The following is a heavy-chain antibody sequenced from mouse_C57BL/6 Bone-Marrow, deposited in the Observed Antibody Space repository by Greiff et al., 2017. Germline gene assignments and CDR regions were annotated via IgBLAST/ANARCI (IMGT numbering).Heavy chain of an antibody. CDR1: GYAFTNYL. D-gene: IGHD2-2*01. V-gene: IGHV1-54*01. Sequence: VQLQQSGAELVRPGTSVKVSCKASGYAFTNYLIEWVKQRPGQGLEWIGVINPGSGGTNYNEKFKGKATLTADKSSSTAYMQLSSLTSEDSAVXFCARVGWLRRPDYWGQGTTLTVSS. J-gene: IGHJ2*01. CDR3: ARVGWLRRPDY. CDR2: INPGSGGT.